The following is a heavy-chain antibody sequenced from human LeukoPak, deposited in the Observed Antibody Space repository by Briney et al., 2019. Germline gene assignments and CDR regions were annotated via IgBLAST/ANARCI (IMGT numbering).Heavy chain of an antibody. D-gene: IGHD3-10*01. CDR3: AKPYYGPGSFHYSYFNS. CDR1: GFTFSSYA. V-gene: IGHV3-23*01. CDR2: ISGSGGSGGST. J-gene: IGHJ4*02. Sequence: PGGSLRLSCAASGFTFSSYAMSWVRQAPGKGLEWVSVISGSGGSGGSTYYADSVKGRFTISRDNSKNTLYLQMNSLRTEDTAVYYCAKPYYGPGSFHYSYFNSWGQGTLVTVAS.